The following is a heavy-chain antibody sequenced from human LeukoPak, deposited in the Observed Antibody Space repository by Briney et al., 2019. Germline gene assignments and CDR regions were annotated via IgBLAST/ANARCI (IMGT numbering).Heavy chain of an antibody. CDR3: ARVKAGYSSGWHFWFDP. J-gene: IGHJ5*02. D-gene: IGHD6-19*01. CDR2: IYTSGST. V-gene: IGHV4-4*07. CDR1: GGSISSYY. Sequence: SETLSLTCTVSGGSISSYYWSWNRQPAGKGLEWIGRIYTSGSTNYNPSLKSRVTMSVDTSKNQSSLKLSSVTAAETAVYYCARVKAGYSSGWHFWFDPWGQGTLVTVSS.